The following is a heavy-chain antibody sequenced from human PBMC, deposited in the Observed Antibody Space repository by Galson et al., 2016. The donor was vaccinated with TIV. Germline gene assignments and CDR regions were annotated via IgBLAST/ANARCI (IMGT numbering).Heavy chain of an antibody. V-gene: IGHV1-58*02. CDR1: GFMFTSSA. Sequence: SVKVSCKASGFMFTSSAMQWVRQARGERLEWIGLIVVGSGDTNHAQKFQERVTFIRGMPTNTVYMELSSLRSEDTAVYYCAAGHWYSGSSSQKRFYFDYWSQGTLVTVSS. J-gene: IGHJ4*02. D-gene: IGHD1-26*01. CDR2: IVVGSGDT. CDR3: AAGHWYSGSSSQKRFYFDY.